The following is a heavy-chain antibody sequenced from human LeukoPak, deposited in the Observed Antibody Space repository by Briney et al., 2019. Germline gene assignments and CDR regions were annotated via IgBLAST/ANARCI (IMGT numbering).Heavy chain of an antibody. J-gene: IGHJ6*03. V-gene: IGHV1-69*01. D-gene: IGHD1-26*01. CDR1: TDTFNNYG. CDR3: ARVGVSAFYFHYMDV. Sequence: ASVKVSCKASTDTFNNYGIVWVRQAPGQGLEWMGGIVPVFETIDYAQKFQGRVTITADESPSTAYIELSSLRSEDTAVYYCARVGVSAFYFHYMDVWGQGTTVTVSS. CDR2: IVPVFETI.